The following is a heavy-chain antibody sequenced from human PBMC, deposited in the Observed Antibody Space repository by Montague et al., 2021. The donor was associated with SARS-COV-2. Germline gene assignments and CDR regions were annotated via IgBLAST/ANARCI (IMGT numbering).Heavy chain of an antibody. CDR1: GFTFDSHA. D-gene: IGHD6-19*01. CDR3: AKDLETSGWYTLYFDS. V-gene: IGHV3-23*01. Sequence: SLRLSCAGSGFTFDSHAMSWVRQAPGKGLAWVAGISDGGTSTYYADFVKGRLIISRDNSKSTLYLQIHSLRAEDTAVYYCAKDLETSGWYTLYFDSWGQGALVTVSS. J-gene: IGHJ4*02. CDR2: ISDGGTST.